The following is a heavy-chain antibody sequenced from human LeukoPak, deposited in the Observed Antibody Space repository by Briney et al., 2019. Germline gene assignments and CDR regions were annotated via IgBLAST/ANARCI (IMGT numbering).Heavy chain of an antibody. CDR2: ISSSSSTI. CDR3: ARAGDYSGGWYFDS. Sequence: GGSLRLSCAASGFTFSSYSMNWVRQAPGKGLEWVSYISSSSSTIYYADSVKGRFTISRDNSKNTLYLQMNSLRAEDTAVYYCARAGDYSGGWYFDSWGQGTLITVSS. J-gene: IGHJ4*02. V-gene: IGHV3-48*01. CDR1: GFTFSSYS. D-gene: IGHD6-19*01.